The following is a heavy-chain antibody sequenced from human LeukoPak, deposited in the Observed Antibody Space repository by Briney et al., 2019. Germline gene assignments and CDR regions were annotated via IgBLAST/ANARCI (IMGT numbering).Heavy chain of an antibody. CDR2: IYYSGST. V-gene: IGHV4-59*01. D-gene: IGHD3-3*01. Sequence: SETLSLTCTVSGGSISSYYWSWIRQPPGKGLEWIGYIYYSGSTNYNPSLKSRVTISVDTSKNQFSLKLSSVTAADTAVYYCARSLFRDTIFRVVTNYGMDVWGQGTTVTVSS. J-gene: IGHJ6*02. CDR3: ARSLFRDTIFRVVTNYGMDV. CDR1: GGSISSYY.